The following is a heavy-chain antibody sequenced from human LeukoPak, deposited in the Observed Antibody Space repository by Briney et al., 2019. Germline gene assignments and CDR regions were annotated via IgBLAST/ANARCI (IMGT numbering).Heavy chain of an antibody. CDR2: ISPFNGNT. Sequence: ASVKVSCKASGYTFTSYGISWVRQAPGQGLEWTGWISPFNGNTNYAQKVQGRVTMTTDTSTSTVYMELRSLRSDDTAVYYCARDLDIVVVAAALRHYGLDVWGQGTTVTVSS. J-gene: IGHJ6*02. CDR1: GYTFTSYG. D-gene: IGHD2-15*01. CDR3: ARDLDIVVVAAALRHYGLDV. V-gene: IGHV1-18*01.